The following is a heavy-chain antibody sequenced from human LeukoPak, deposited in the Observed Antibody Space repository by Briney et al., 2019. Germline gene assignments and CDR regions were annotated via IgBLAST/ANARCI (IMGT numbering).Heavy chain of an antibody. V-gene: IGHV3-23*01. CDR1: VFTFSSNA. Sequence: GGSLRLSCAASVFTFSSNAMSWARQAPGKGRVWVSGISGSGGNTYYADSVKGRFTISRDNSKNTLHLQINSLRAEATAVYYCAKSGSGYYYVFDYWGQGTLVTVSS. CDR3: AKSGSGYYYVFDY. D-gene: IGHD3-22*01. J-gene: IGHJ4*02. CDR2: ISGSGGNT.